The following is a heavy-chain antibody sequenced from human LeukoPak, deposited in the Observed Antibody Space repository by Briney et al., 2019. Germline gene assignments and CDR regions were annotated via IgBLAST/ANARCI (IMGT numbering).Heavy chain of an antibody. CDR2: IRYDGSNK. J-gene: IGHJ4*02. V-gene: IGHV3-30*02. CDR1: GFTFSSYG. Sequence: GGSLRLSCAASGFTFSSYGMHWVRQAPGKGLEWEAFIRYDGSNKYYADSVKGRFTISRDNSKNTLYLQMNSLRAEDTAVYYCAYNGYRSYYFDYWGQGTLVTVSS. CDR3: AYNGYRSYYFDY. D-gene: IGHD5-18*01.